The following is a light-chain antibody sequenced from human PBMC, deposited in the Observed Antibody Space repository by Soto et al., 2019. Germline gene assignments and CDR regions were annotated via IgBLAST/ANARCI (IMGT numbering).Light chain of an antibody. CDR1: SSDVGAYDY. Sequence: QSALTQPHSVSGSPGQSVAISCTGTSSDVGAYDYVSWCQQHPGQVPKHMIYDVTKRPSGVPDRFSGSKSGNTASLTISGLQAEDEADYYCCSFAGSYFVFGTGTKVTVL. J-gene: IGLJ1*01. CDR2: DVT. V-gene: IGLV2-11*01. CDR3: CSFAGSYFV.